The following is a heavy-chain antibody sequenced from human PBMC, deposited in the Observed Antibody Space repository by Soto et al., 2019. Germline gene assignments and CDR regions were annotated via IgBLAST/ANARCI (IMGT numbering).Heavy chain of an antibody. Sequence: EYLKISFKGCRYSFKSYWISWVCQIPGKALEWMRRIDPSDSYTNYSPSFQGHVTISADKSISTAYLQWSSLKASNTAMYYCARHSRITMVRGTYYYGMDVWGQGTTFSVSS. J-gene: IGHJ6*02. D-gene: IGHD3-10*01. V-gene: IGHV5-10-1*01. CDR1: RYSFKSYW. CDR2: IDPSDSYT. CDR3: ARHSRITMVRGTYYYGMDV.